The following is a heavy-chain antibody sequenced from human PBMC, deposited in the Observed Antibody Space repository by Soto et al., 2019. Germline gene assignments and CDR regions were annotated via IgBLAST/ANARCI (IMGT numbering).Heavy chain of an antibody. Sequence: ASETLSLTCTVSGGSISSSSYYWGWIRQPPGKGLEWIGSIYYSGSTYYNPSLKSRVTISVDTSKNQFSLKLSSVTAADTAVYYCARHVSAIVLVPAAMPEVFDYWGQGTLVTVSS. CDR2: IYYSGST. CDR3: ARHVSAIVLVPAAMPEVFDY. J-gene: IGHJ4*02. V-gene: IGHV4-39*01. D-gene: IGHD2-2*01. CDR1: GGSISSSSYY.